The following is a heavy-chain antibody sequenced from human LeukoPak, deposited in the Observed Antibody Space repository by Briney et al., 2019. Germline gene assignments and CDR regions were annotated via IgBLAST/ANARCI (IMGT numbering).Heavy chain of an antibody. J-gene: IGHJ4*02. CDR3: GRAFPPLRTSSAGDL. D-gene: IGHD3-16*01. CDR1: GFTFSDYD. CDR2: ISYLSSHV. V-gene: IGHV3-21*01. Sequence: KPGGSLRLSCSASGFTFSDYDMNWVRQASGKGLEWVSSISYLSSHVYYGDSVKGRFSISRDNAKNSLYLQMNSLGAEDTAIYYCGRAFPPLRTSSAGDLWGQGILVTVSS.